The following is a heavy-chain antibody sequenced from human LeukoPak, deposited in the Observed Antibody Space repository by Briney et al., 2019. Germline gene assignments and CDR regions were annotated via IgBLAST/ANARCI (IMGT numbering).Heavy chain of an antibody. V-gene: IGHV3-23*01. J-gene: IGHJ4*02. CDR3: AKDQRLGELQYTNPPFDY. CDR1: GFTFSSYA. CDR2: ISGNGGST. Sequence: GGSLRLSCAASGFTFSSYAMSWVRQAPGKGLEWVSAISGNGGSTYYADSVKGRLTISRDNSKNTLYLQMNSLRAEDTAVYYCAKDQRLGELQYTNPPFDYWGQGTLVTVSS. D-gene: IGHD3-16*01.